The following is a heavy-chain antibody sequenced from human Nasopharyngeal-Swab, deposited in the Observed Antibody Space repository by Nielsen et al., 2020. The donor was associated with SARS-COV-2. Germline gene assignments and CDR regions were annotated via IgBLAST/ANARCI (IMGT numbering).Heavy chain of an antibody. CDR1: GFTFSSYA. J-gene: IGHJ3*02. D-gene: IGHD3-22*01. CDR3: AKDQSRNFYYYDSSGKNAFDI. Sequence: GASLKISCAASGFTFSSYAMSWVRQAPGKGLEWVSAISGSGGSTYYADSVKGRFTISRDNSKNTLYLQMNSLRAEDTAVHYCAKDQSRNFYYYDSSGKNAFDIWGQGTMVTVSS. V-gene: IGHV3-23*01. CDR2: ISGSGGST.